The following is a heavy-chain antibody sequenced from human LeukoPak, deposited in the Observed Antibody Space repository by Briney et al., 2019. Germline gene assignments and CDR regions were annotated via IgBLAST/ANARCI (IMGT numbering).Heavy chain of an antibody. V-gene: IGHV5-51*01. CDR1: GYTFTGYH. CDR3: ARLGGMRTIFGVVINGYFDY. J-gene: IGHJ4*02. CDR2: IYPGDSDT. Sequence: KVSCKASGYTFTGYHMHWVRQMPGKGLEWMGIIYPGDSDTRYSPSFQGQVTISADKSISTAYLQWSSLKASDTAMYYCARLGGMRTIFGVVINGYFDYWGQGTLVTVSS. D-gene: IGHD3-3*01.